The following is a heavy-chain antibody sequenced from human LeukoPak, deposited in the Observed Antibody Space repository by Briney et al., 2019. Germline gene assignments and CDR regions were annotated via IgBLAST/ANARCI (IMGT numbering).Heavy chain of an antibody. Sequence: ASVKVSCKASGYTFTGYYMHWVREAPGQGLEWMGWINPNSGGTNYAQKFQGRVTVTRDTSISTAYMELSRLRSDDTAVYYCARDRHKTSFDYWGQGTLVTVSS. CDR1: GYTFTGYY. CDR2: INPNSGGT. J-gene: IGHJ4*02. CDR3: ARDRHKTSFDY. V-gene: IGHV1-2*02.